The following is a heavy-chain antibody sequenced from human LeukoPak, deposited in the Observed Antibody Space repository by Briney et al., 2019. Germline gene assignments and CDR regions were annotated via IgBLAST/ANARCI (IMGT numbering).Heavy chain of an antibody. D-gene: IGHD3-16*02. Sequence: SETLSLTCAVYGGSFSGYYWSWIRQPPGKGLEWIGEINHSGSTNYNPSLKSRVTISVDTSKNQFSLKLSSVTAADTAVYYFARGRVLRLGELSRRFDPWGQGTLVTVSS. V-gene: IGHV4-34*01. CDR1: GGSFSGYY. J-gene: IGHJ5*02. CDR3: ARGRVLRLGELSRRFDP. CDR2: INHSGST.